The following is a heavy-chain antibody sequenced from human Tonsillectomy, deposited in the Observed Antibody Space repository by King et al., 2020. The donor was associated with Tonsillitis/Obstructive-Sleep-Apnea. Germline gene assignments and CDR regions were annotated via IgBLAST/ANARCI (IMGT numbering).Heavy chain of an antibody. J-gene: IGHJ3*02. CDR3: ATSDIVVVVVAKWDAFDI. V-gene: IGHV5-51*01. CDR2: IYPGDSDT. Sequence: QLVQSGAEVKKPGESLKISCKGSGHSFTSSWIGWVRQMPGKGLEWMGIIYPGDSDTRYSPSFQGQVTISADKSISTAYLQWSSLKASDTAMYYCATSDIVVVVVAKWDAFDIWGQGTMVTVSS. CDR1: GHSFTSSW. D-gene: IGHD2-15*01.